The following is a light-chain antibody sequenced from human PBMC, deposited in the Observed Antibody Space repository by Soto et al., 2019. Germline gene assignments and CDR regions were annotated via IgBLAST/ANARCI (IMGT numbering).Light chain of an antibody. J-gene: IGLJ1*01. CDR1: NSNVGSQT. CDR2: TTN. V-gene: IGLV1-44*01. CDR3: SSHTTSSALQV. Sequence: QSVLTQPPSASETPGQRVTISCSGSNSNVGSQTVNWYQQFPGKAPKLLIHTTNQRPSGVPDRFSGSKSGTSASLAISGLQSEDEADYYCSSHTTSSALQVFGTGTKVTVL.